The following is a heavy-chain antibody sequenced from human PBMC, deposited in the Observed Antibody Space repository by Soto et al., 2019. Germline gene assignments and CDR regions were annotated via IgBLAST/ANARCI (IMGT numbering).Heavy chain of an antibody. CDR1: GGSFSGYY. Sequence: SETLSLTCAVYGGSFSGYYWSWIRQPPGKGLEWIGEINHSGSTNYNPSLKSRVTISVDTSKNQFSLKLSSVTAADTAVYYCARAVSPLEFNWFDPWGQGTLVTVSS. CDR3: ARAVSPLEFNWFDP. V-gene: IGHV4-34*01. CDR2: INHSGST. J-gene: IGHJ5*02.